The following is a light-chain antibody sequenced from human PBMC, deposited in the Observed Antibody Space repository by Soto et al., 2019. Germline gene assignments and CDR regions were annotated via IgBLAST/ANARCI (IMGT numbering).Light chain of an antibody. CDR3: ATWDDSLNGLYV. V-gene: IGLV1-44*01. Sequence: QLVLIQPPSASGAPGQRVTISCSGSNSNVGRNGVNWYQQLPGLSPKLLVYSNTQRPSGVPDRFSGSKSGTSASLAIGGLQSEDEADYYCATWDDSLNGLYVFGPGTKLTVL. CDR1: NSNVGRNG. J-gene: IGLJ1*01. CDR2: SNT.